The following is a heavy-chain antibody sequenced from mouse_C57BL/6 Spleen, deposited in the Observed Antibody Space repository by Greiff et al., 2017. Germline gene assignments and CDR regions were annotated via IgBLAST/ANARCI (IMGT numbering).Heavy chain of an antibody. D-gene: IGHD1-1*01. CDR2: INPSTGGT. V-gene: IGHV1-42*01. CDR1: GYSFTGYY. Sequence: EVQLQQSGPELVKPGASVKISCTASGYSFTGYYMNWVKQSPEQSLEWIGEINPSTGGTTYNQKFKAKATLTVDKSSSTAYMQLKSLTSEDSAVYYCARPLGYGSYVDVWGTGTTVTVSS. CDR3: ARPLGYGSYVDV. J-gene: IGHJ1*03.